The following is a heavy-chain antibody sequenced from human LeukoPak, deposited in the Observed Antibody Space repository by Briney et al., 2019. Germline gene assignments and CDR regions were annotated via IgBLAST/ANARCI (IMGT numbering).Heavy chain of an antibody. CDR2: ISGSGGST. V-gene: IGHV3-23*01. J-gene: IGHJ4*02. D-gene: IGHD3-10*01. CDR3: APYRSGSYGLDY. CDR1: GFTFSSYA. Sequence: GGSLRLSCAASGFTFSSYAMSWVRQAPGKGLEWVSAISGSGGSTYYADSVKGRFTISRDNSKNTLYLQMNSLRAEDTAVYYCAPYRSGSYGLDYWGQGTLVTVSS.